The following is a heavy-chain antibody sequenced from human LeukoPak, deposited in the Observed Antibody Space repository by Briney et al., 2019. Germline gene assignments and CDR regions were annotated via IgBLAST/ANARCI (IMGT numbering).Heavy chain of an antibody. V-gene: IGHV3-53*01. CDR1: GFTVSSNY. CDR3: ARGGYSYGYGFDY. Sequence: PGGSLRLSCAASGFTVSSNYMSWVRQAPGKGLEWVSVIYSGGSTYYADSVKGRFTISRDNSKNTLYLQMNSLRAEDTAVYYCARGGYSYGYGFDYWGQGPLVTVSS. D-gene: IGHD5-18*01. J-gene: IGHJ4*02. CDR2: IYSGGST.